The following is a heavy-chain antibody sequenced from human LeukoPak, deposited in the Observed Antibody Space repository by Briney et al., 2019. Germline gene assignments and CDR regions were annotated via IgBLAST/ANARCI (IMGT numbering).Heavy chain of an antibody. J-gene: IGHJ3*02. V-gene: IGHV4-59*08. CDR2: IYYSGST. CDR1: GGSISSYY. D-gene: IGHD4-17*01. Sequence: SETLSLTCTVSGGSISSYYWTWIRQPPGKGLEWIGYIYYSGSTNYNPSLKSRVTISVDTSKNQFSLKLSSVTAADTAVYYCARLHGDHDAFDIWGQGTMVTVSS. CDR3: ARLHGDHDAFDI.